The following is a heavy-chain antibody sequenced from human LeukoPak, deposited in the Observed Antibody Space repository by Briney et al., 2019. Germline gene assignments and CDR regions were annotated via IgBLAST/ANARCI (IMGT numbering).Heavy chain of an antibody. D-gene: IGHD4-17*01. V-gene: IGHV3-21*04. CDR2: ISSSSSYI. CDR3: ARDPNGDYIGSFDM. J-gene: IGHJ3*02. CDR1: GFTFSSYS. Sequence: AGGSLRLSCAASGFTFSSYSMNWVRQAPGKGLEWVSSISSSSSYIYYADSVKGRFTISRDNAKNSLYLQMNSLRVEDTAMYFCARDPNGDYIGSFDMWGRGTMVSVSS.